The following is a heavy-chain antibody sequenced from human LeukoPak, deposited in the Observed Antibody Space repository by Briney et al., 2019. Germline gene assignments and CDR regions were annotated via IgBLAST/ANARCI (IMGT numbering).Heavy chain of an antibody. CDR1: GFIFENYA. CDR2: ISWNSGRI. V-gene: IGHV3-9*01. Sequence: PGRSLRLSCAASGFIFENYAMHWVRQAPGKGLEWVSGISWNSGRIGYADSVKGRFTISRDNAKNSLYLQMNSLRTEDTALYYCARDPGSLPAAIGYCYSGMDVWGQGTTVTVSS. D-gene: IGHD2-2*02. CDR3: ARDPGSLPAAIGYCYSGMDV. J-gene: IGHJ6*02.